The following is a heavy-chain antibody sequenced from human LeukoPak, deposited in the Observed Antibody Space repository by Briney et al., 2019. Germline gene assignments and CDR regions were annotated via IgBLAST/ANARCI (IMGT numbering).Heavy chain of an antibody. CDR3: ERGGYYDSRGYSGAAYFQH. CDR1: GGSFSGYY. J-gene: IGHJ1*01. D-gene: IGHD3-22*01. Sequence: SETLSLTCAVYGGSFSGYYWSWIRQSPGKGLEGIGEINHSGSTNYNRSLKNGVTISVDTSKNKLSIKLRSVTAADTPVYFCERGGYYDSRGYSGAAYFQHWGQGTLVTVSS. V-gene: IGHV4-34*01. CDR2: INHSGST.